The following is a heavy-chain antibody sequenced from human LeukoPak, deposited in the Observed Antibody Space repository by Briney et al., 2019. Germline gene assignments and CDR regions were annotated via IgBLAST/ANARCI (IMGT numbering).Heavy chain of an antibody. V-gene: IGHV3-21*01. Sequence: GGSLRLSCAASGFTFSSYSMNWVRQAPGKGLEWVSSISSSSSYIYYADSVKGRFTISRDNAKNSLYLQMNSLRAEDTAVYYCASQLGYCRGGSCCSPFDYWGQGTLVTVSS. CDR3: ASQLGYCRGGSCCSPFDY. CDR2: ISSSSSYI. D-gene: IGHD2-15*01. J-gene: IGHJ4*02. CDR1: GFTFSSYS.